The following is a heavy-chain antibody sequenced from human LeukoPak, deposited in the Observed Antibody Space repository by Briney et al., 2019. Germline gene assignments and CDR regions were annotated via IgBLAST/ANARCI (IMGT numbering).Heavy chain of an antibody. CDR2: IYSDNT. D-gene: IGHD3-16*01. V-gene: IGHV3-53*05. CDR3: AKDFHRLGESDAFDI. CDR1: GFTVSSNS. J-gene: IGHJ3*02. Sequence: GGSLRLSCTVSGFTVSSNSMSWVRQAPGKGLEWVSFIYSDNTHYSDSVKGRFTISRDNAKNSLYLQMNSLRAEDTALYYCAKDFHRLGESDAFDIWGQGTMVTVSS.